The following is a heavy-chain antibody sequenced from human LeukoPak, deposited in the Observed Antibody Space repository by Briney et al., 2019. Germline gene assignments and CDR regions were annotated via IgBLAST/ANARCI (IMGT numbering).Heavy chain of an antibody. CDR3: ARDVVAGGLWFGGNWFDP. CDR1: GYSISSGYY. CDR2: IYHSGST. Sequence: SETLSLTCTVSGYSISSGYYWGWIRQPPGKGLEWIGSIYHSGSTYYNPSLKSRVTISVDTSKNQFSLKLSSVTAADTAVYYCARDVVAGGLWFGGNWFDPWGQGTLVTVSS. D-gene: IGHD3-10*01. V-gene: IGHV4-38-2*02. J-gene: IGHJ5*02.